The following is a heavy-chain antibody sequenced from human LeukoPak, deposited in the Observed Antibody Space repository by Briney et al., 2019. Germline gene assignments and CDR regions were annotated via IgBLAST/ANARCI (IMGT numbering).Heavy chain of an antibody. D-gene: IGHD1-1*01. CDR2: ISSSGGST. J-gene: IGHJ4*02. CDR1: GFTFSSYA. CDR3: ARVIMRNDVVLDY. V-gene: IGHV3-23*01. Sequence: GGSLRLSCAASGFTFSSYAMSWVRQAPGKGLEWVSAISSSGGSTYYADSVKGRFTISRDNSENTLNLQMNSLRAEDTAVYYCARVIMRNDVVLDYWGQGTLVTVSS.